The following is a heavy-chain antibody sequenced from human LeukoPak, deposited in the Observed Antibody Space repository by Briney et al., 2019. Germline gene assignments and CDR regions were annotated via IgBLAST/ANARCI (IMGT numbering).Heavy chain of an antibody. CDR3: ARRGGRRAFDI. D-gene: IGHD6-25*01. Sequence: SETLSLTCAVYGGSFSGYYWSWIRQPPGKGLEWIGEINHSGSTNYNPSLKSRVTISVDTSKNQFSLKLSSVTAADTAVYYCARRGGRRAFDIWGQGTMVTASS. CDR2: INHSGST. V-gene: IGHV4-34*01. J-gene: IGHJ3*02. CDR1: GGSFSGYY.